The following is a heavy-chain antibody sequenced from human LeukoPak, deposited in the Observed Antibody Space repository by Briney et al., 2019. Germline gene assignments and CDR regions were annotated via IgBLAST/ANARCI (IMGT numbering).Heavy chain of an antibody. Sequence: ASVKVSCKASGYTFTDYYIHWVRQAPGQGLEWMGWINPNSGGTNYAQKFQGWVTMTRDTSISTVYMELSRLRSDDTAVYYCARAPNVYGDYLDYWGQGTLVTVSS. J-gene: IGHJ4*02. V-gene: IGHV1-2*04. CDR2: INPNSGGT. CDR3: ARAPNVYGDYLDY. CDR1: GYTFTDYY. D-gene: IGHD4-17*01.